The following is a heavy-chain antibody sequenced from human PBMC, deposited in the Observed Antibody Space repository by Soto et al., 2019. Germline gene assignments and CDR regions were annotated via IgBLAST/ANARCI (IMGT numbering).Heavy chain of an antibody. CDR2: INHSGST. CDR3: ARRRWDYYFDY. D-gene: IGHD1-26*01. Sequence: SETLSLTCAVYGGSFSGYYWSWIRQPPGKGLEWIGEINHSGSTNYNPSLKSRVTISVDTSKNQFSLKLSSVTAADTAVYYCARRRWDYYFDYWGQGTLVTVSS. CDR1: GGSFSGYY. V-gene: IGHV4-34*01. J-gene: IGHJ4*02.